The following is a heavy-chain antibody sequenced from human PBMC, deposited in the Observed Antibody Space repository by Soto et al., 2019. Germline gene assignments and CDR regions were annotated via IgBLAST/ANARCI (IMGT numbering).Heavy chain of an antibody. J-gene: IGHJ4*02. Sequence: PGESLKISCKGSGYRFTSYWISWVRQMPGKGLEWMGRIDPSNPYTHYSPSFHGHVTISLQLNSVTPDDTAVYYCARGVAGSGFDLWGQGTLVTVSS. CDR1: GYRFTSYW. CDR3: DL. D-gene: IGHD6-19*01. V-gene: IGHV5-10-1*01. CDR2: IDPSNPYT.